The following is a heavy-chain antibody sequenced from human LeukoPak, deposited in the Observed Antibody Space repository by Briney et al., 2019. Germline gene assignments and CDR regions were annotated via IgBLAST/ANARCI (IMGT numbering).Heavy chain of an antibody. Sequence: AASVKVSCKASGGTFSSYGISWVRQAPGQGLEWMGWISAYNGNTNYAQKLQGRVTMTTDTSTSTAYMELRRLRSDDTAVYYCARGAYDFWSGLKTYGMDVWGQGTTVTVSS. D-gene: IGHD3-3*01. CDR3: ARGAYDFWSGLKTYGMDV. CDR1: GGTFSSYG. J-gene: IGHJ6*02. V-gene: IGHV1-18*01. CDR2: ISAYNGNT.